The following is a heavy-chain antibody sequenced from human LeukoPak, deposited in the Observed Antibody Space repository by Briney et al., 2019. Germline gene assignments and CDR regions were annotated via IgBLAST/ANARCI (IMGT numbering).Heavy chain of an antibody. CDR1: GDSISSDY. CDR3: AREGVATARALDI. V-gene: IGHV4-4*07. CDR2: IYSSGSS. Sequence: SSETLSLTCTVSGDSISSDYWSWIRQAAGKGLEWIGRIYSSGSSNYNPSLKSRVTMSVDTSKNQFSLRLSSVTAADTAMYYCAREGVATARALDIWGQGTMVTVSS. J-gene: IGHJ3*02. D-gene: IGHD5-12*01.